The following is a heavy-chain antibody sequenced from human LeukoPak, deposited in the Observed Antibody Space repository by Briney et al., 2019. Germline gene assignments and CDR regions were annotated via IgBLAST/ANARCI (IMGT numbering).Heavy chain of an antibody. J-gene: IGHJ5*02. Sequence: PSETLSLTCTVSGGSISSYYWSWIRQPPGKGLEWIGYTYYSGSTNYNPSLKSRVTISVDTSKNQFSLKLSSVTAADTAVYYCARRPGNWFDPWGQGTLVTVSS. CDR1: GGSISSYY. V-gene: IGHV4-59*01. CDR2: TYYSGST. CDR3: ARRPGNWFDP. D-gene: IGHD1-14*01.